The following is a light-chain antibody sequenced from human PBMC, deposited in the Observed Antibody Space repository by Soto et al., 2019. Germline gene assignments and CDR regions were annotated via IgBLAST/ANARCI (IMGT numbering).Light chain of an antibody. Sequence: EIVSTQSPGTLSLSPGERDTLTCRASQSVSNNYLAWYQQKPGQAPRLLIYGASNRATGIPDRFSGSGSGTDFTLTISRLEPEDFAVYYCQQYGSSGTFGQGTKV. CDR3: QQYGSSGT. V-gene: IGKV3-20*01. CDR1: QSVSNNY. J-gene: IGKJ1*01. CDR2: GAS.